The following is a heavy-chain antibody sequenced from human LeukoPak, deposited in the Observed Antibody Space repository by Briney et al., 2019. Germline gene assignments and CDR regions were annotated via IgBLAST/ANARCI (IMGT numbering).Heavy chain of an antibody. CDR3: ARFEQWKTSYYYGMDV. V-gene: IGHV1-46*01. D-gene: IGHD6-19*01. Sequence: ASVKVSCTASGGTFSSYAISWVRQAPGQGLEWMGIINPSGGSTSYAQKFQGRVTMTRDTSTSTVYMELSSLRSEDTAVYYCARFEQWKTSYYYGMDVWGQGTTVTVSS. CDR2: INPSGGST. CDR1: GGTFSSYA. J-gene: IGHJ6*02.